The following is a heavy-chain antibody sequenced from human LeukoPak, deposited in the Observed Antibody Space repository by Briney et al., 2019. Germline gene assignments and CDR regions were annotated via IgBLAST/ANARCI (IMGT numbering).Heavy chain of an antibody. V-gene: IGHV3-48*02. D-gene: IGHD2-21*02. CDR2: ISSSSNTI. CDR3: ARAVTVVTRGGLVFDY. J-gene: IGHJ4*02. Sequence: QPGGSLRLSCAASGFTFSSYSMNWVHQAPGKGLEWVSYISSSSNTIYYADSVKGRFTISRDNAKNSLFLQMNSLRDEDTSVYYCARAVTVVTRGGLVFDYWGQGTLVTVSS. CDR1: GFTFSSYS.